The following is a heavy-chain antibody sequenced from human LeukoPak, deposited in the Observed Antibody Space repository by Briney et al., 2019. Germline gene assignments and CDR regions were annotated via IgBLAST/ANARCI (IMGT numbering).Heavy chain of an antibody. J-gene: IGHJ4*02. CDR1: GFTVSSNS. Sequence: GGSLRLSCTVSGFTVSSNSMSWVRQAPGKGLEWVSFIYSDNTHYSDSVKGRFTISRDNSKNTLYLQMNSLRAEDTAVYYCAKEPDYGGNSGFDYWGQGTLVTVSS. D-gene: IGHD4-23*01. CDR2: IYSDNT. V-gene: IGHV3-53*01. CDR3: AKEPDYGGNSGFDY.